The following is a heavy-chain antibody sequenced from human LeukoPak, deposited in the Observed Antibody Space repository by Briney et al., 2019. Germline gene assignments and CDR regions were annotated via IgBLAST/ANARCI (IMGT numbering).Heavy chain of an antibody. J-gene: IGHJ4*02. V-gene: IGHV3-23*01. CDR1: GFTFSSYT. CDR3: APDPFDS. CDR2: IIGSGGNT. Sequence: GGSLRLSCAASGFTFSSYTMSWVRQAPGKGLEWVSAIIGSGGNTYYADSVKGRFTISRDNSKNTLYLQMNSLRAKDTAVYYCAPDPFDSWGQGTLVTVSS.